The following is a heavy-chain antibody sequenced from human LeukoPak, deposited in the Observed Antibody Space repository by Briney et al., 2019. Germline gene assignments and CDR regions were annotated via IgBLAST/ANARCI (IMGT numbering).Heavy chain of an antibody. CDR2: IYYSGST. D-gene: IGHD1-14*01. J-gene: IGHJ6*03. V-gene: IGHV4-59*01. Sequence: PSETLSLTCTVSGGSISSYCWSWIRQPPGKGLEWIGYIYYSGSTNYNPSLKSRVTISVDTSKNQFSLKLSSVTAADTAVYYCERGYTTDYYSMDVWGKGTTVTVSS. CDR3: ERGYTTDYYSMDV. CDR1: GGSISSYC.